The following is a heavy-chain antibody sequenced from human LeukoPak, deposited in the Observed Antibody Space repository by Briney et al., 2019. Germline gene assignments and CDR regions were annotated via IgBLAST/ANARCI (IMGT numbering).Heavy chain of an antibody. J-gene: IGHJ6*03. CDR1: GFTFSSYA. CDR2: IRYDGSNK. V-gene: IGHV3-30*02. CDR3: AKVLRSIVVPAAGNYYYMDV. Sequence: PGRSLRLSCAASGFTFSSYAMHWVRQAPGKGLEWVAFIRYDGSNKYYADSVKGRFTISRDNSKNTLYLQMNSLRAEDTAVYYCAKVLRSIVVPAAGNYYYMDVWGKGTTVTVSS. D-gene: IGHD2-2*01.